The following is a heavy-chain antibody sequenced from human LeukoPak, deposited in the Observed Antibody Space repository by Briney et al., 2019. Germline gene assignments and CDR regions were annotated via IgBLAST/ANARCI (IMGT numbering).Heavy chain of an antibody. J-gene: IGHJ5*02. D-gene: IGHD3-10*01. CDR1: GFTVSSNY. CDR2: IYSGGST. Sequence: GGSLRLSCAASGFTVSSNYMSWVRQAPGKGLEWVSVIYSGGSTYYADPVKGRFTISRENSKNTLYLQMNSLRAEDTAVYYCARDQDGSGSYYPGWFDPWGQGTLVTVSS. V-gene: IGHV3-66*01. CDR3: ARDQDGSGSYYPGWFDP.